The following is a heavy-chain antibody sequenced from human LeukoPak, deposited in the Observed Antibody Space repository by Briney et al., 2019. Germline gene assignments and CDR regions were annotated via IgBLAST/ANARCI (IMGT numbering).Heavy chain of an antibody. V-gene: IGHV4-30-4*01. CDR2: IYYSGST. CDR1: GGSISSGDYY. Sequence: SETLSLTCTVSGGSISSGDYYWSWIRQPPGKGLDWIGYIYYSGSTYYNPSLKSRVTISVDTSKNQFSLKLSSVTAADTAVYYCARSYGSGSYLVDYWGQGTLVTVSS. D-gene: IGHD3-10*01. CDR3: ARSYGSGSYLVDY. J-gene: IGHJ4*02.